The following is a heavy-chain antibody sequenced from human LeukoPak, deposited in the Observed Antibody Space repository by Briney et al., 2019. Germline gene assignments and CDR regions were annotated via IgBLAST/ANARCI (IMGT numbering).Heavy chain of an antibody. CDR2: IWYDGSNK. CDR1: GFTFSSYG. D-gene: IGHD3-22*01. Sequence: GRSLRLSCAASGFTFSSYGMHWVRQAPGKGLEWVAIIWYDGSNKYYADSVKGRFTISRDNSKNTLYLQMNSLRAEDTAVYYCARAIEEHYYDSSGYSLDYWGQGTLVTVST. J-gene: IGHJ4*02. CDR3: ARAIEEHYYDSSGYSLDY. V-gene: IGHV3-33*01.